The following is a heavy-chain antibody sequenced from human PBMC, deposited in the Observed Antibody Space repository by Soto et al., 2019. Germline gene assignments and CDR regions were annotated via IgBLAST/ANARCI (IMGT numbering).Heavy chain of an antibody. CDR2: ISYDGSNK. J-gene: IGHJ4*02. Sequence: ESGGGVVQPGRSLRLSCAASGFTFSSYGMHWVRQAPGKGLEWVAVISYDGSNKYYADSVKGRFTISRDNSKNTLYLQMNSLRAEDTAVYYCAKDISSADPHYWGQGTLVTVSS. CDR1: GFTFSSYG. CDR3: AKDISSADPHY. V-gene: IGHV3-30*18. D-gene: IGHD1-20*01.